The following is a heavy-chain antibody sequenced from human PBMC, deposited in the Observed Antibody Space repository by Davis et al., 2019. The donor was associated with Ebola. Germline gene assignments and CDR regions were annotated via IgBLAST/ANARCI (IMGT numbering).Heavy chain of an antibody. V-gene: IGHV3-9*02. CDR1: GFTSDDYA. CDR2: NRWTSGSI. Sequence: SLKISYAASGFTSDDYAMHWVRQAPGKGLAWVLVNRWTSGSIGYADFVNGRFTISRDNAKNSLVQQMNSLSGEDTAFYYCAKVGYGSGTGFRHWGQGTLVTVSS. J-gene: IGHJ1*01. CDR3: AKVGYGSGTGFRH. D-gene: IGHD3-10*01.